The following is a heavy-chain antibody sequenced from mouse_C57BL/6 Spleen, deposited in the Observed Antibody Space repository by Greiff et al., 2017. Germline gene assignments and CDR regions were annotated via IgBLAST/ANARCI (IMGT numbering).Heavy chain of an antibody. Sequence: VQLQQSGPELVKPGASVKISCKASGYAFSSSWLNRVKQRPGKGLEWIGRIYPGDGDTNYNGKFKGKATLTADKSSSTAYMQLSSLTSEDSAVYFCARANYYGSSAFAYWGLGTLVTVSA. V-gene: IGHV1-82*01. J-gene: IGHJ3*01. CDR1: GYAFSSSW. CDR3: ARANYYGSSAFAY. D-gene: IGHD1-1*01. CDR2: IYPGDGDT.